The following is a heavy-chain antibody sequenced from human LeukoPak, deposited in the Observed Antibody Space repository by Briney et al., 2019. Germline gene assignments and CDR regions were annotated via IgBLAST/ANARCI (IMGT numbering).Heavy chain of an antibody. Sequence: PGESLRLSCAAAGFTFSSYWMAWVRQAPGKGLEWVANIKQDGSEIHYVDSVKGRFTISRDNARNSVYLQMSSLRVEDTAVYYCVRDMARREIVATMDFDYWGQGTLVTVSS. D-gene: IGHD5-12*01. CDR3: VRDMARREIVATMDFDY. J-gene: IGHJ4*02. CDR2: IKQDGSEI. V-gene: IGHV3-7*04. CDR1: GFTFSSYW.